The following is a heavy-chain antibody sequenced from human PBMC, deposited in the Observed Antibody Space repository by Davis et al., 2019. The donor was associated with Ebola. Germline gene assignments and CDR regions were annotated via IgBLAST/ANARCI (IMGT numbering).Heavy chain of an antibody. Sequence: SETLSLTCAVYGGSFSGYYWSWIRQPPGKGLEWIGEINHSGSTNYNPSLKRRVTISVDTSKNQFSLKLSSVTAADTAVYYCARDKLRRFDYWGQGTLVTVSS. CDR1: GGSFSGYY. D-gene: IGHD4-17*01. V-gene: IGHV4-34*01. CDR2: INHSGST. CDR3: ARDKLRRFDY. J-gene: IGHJ4*02.